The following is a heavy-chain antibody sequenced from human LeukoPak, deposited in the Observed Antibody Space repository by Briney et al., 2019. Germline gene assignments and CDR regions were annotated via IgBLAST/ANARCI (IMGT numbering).Heavy chain of an antibody. V-gene: IGHV4-39*01. CDR2: IYYSGST. CDR3: ARPPTYYYDSSGSERGAFDI. J-gene: IGHJ3*02. D-gene: IGHD3-22*01. Sequence: SETLSLTCTVSGGSISSSSYYWGWIRQPPGKGLEWIGSIYYSGSTYYNPSLKSRVTISVDTSKNQFSLKLSSVTAADTAVYYCARPPTYYYDSSGSERGAFDIWGQGTMVTVSS. CDR1: GGSISSSSYY.